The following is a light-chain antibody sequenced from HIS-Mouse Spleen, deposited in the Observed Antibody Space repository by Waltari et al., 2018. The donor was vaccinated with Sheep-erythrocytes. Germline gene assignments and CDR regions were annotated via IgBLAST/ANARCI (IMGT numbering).Light chain of an antibody. J-gene: IGLJ1*01. V-gene: IGLV2-11*01. Sequence: QSALTQSRSVSGSPGQSVTIPCPGTSSDVGGYNYFSWYQQHPGKAPKLMIYDVSKRPSGVPDRFSGSKSGNTASLTISGLQAEDEADYYCCSYAGSYNHVFATGTKVTVL. CDR1: SSDVGGYNY. CDR3: CSYAGSYNHV. CDR2: DVS.